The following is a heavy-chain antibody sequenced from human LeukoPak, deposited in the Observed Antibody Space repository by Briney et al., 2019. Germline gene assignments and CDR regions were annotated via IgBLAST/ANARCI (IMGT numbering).Heavy chain of an antibody. J-gene: IGHJ6*02. CDR1: GYTFTSYA. CDR3: ARDRGYDFWSGYLPV. V-gene: IGHV1-3*01. CDR2: INAGNGNT. Sequence: ASVKVSCMASGYTFTSYAMHWVRQAPGQRLEWMGWINAGNGNTKYSQKFQGRVTITRDTSASTAYMELSSLRSEDTAVYYCARDRGYDFWSGYLPVWGQGTTVTVSS. D-gene: IGHD3-3*01.